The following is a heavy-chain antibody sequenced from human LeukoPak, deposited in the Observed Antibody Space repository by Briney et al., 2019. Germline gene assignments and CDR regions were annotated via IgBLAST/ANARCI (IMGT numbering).Heavy chain of an antibody. V-gene: IGHV3-7*01. Sequence: GGSLRLSCAASGFIFSSYWMSWVRQAPGKGLEWVANIKQDGSEKYYVDSVKGRFTISRDNAKNSLYLQMNSLRAEDTAVYYCARTPLDSSGYYVYYYYYMDVWGKGTTVTVSS. J-gene: IGHJ6*03. D-gene: IGHD3-22*01. CDR3: ARTPLDSSGYYVYYYYYMDV. CDR1: GFIFSSYW. CDR2: IKQDGSEK.